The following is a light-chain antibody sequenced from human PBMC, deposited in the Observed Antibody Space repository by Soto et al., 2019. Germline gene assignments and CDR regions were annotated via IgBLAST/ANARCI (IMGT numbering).Light chain of an antibody. CDR2: GAS. V-gene: IGKV3-15*01. Sequence: EIVMTQSPATLSVSPGERATLSCRASQSVSSNLAWYQQKPGQHPRLLLYGASTRATGIPARLSGSGSGTEFTPTISSLQSEDFSVYYCQQYNSWPPWTFGQGTKVEIK. CDR3: QQYNSWPPWT. CDR1: QSVSSN. J-gene: IGKJ1*01.